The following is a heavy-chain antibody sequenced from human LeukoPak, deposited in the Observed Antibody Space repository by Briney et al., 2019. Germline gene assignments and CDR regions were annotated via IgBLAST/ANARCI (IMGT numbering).Heavy chain of an antibody. V-gene: IGHV3-23*01. CDR2: ISGSGGST. D-gene: IGHD3-16*01. J-gene: IGHJ4*02. CDR1: GFTFSSYA. CDR3: ARASWVSSTDAVR. Sequence: GGSLRLSCAASGFTFSSYAMSWVRQAPGKGLEWVSAISGSGGSTYYADSVKGRFALSSDSSTNTVYFQLNNLRVEDTAIYYCARASWVSSTDAVRWGQGTLVTVSS.